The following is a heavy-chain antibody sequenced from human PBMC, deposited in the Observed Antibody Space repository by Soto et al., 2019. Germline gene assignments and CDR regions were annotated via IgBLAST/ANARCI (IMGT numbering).Heavy chain of an antibody. CDR3: SRSLDS. CDR2: INPDGSEK. CDR1: GFTFSSFW. V-gene: IGHV3-7*01. J-gene: IGHJ4*02. Sequence: GGSLRLSCAASGFTFSSFWMDWVRQAPGKGLEWVANINPDGSEKRYVDSVKGRFTISRDNAKNSLYPQMSSLTAEDSALYYCSRSLDSWGQGTRVTVSS.